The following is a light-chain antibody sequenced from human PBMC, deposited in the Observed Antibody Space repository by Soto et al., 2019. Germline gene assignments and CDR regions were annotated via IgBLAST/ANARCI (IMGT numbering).Light chain of an antibody. CDR1: QSVSSD. J-gene: IGKJ5*01. CDR2: GAS. CDR3: PHYNNWPSIT. Sequence: EVVMTQSPATLSVSPGERATLSCRASQSVSSDLAWYQQKPGQAPRLLIYGASTRVTGIPVRFSGSGSGTEFTLTISSLQSEDFAVYYCPHYNNWPSITFGQGTRLEIK. V-gene: IGKV3-15*01.